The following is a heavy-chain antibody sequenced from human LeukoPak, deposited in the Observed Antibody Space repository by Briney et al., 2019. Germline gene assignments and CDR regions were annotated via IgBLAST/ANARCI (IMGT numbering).Heavy chain of an antibody. D-gene: IGHD2-15*01. Sequence: KSSQTLSLTCTLSGDSIINGDYYWSWIRQPPGKDLEWIGQTHYSGSTNYKASLKGRVIISVDTSKNQFSLKLISATAADTAVYYCARGSYGDYSYFDYWGQGSLVTVSS. CDR3: ARGSYGDYSYFDY. CDR2: THYSGST. CDR1: GDSIINGDYY. J-gene: IGHJ4*02. V-gene: IGHV4-30-4*08.